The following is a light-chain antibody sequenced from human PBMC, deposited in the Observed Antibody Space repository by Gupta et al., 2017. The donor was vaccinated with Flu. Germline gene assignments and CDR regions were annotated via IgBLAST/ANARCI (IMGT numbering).Light chain of an antibody. Sequence: QAVVTQEPSLTVSPGGTVTLTCGSSTGAVTSGHYPYWFQQKPGQAPRTLIYDTSNKHSWTPARFSGSLLGGKAALKLSGAQPEDEAEYYCLLSYSGARPVVFGGGTKLTVL. CDR2: DTS. V-gene: IGLV7-46*01. J-gene: IGLJ2*01. CDR1: TGAVTSGHY. CDR3: LLSYSGARPVV.